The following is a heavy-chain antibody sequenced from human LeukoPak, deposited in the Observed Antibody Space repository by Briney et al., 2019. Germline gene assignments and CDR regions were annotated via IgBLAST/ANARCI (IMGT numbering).Heavy chain of an antibody. CDR1: GFTFSSYG. Sequence: GGSLRLSCAASGFTFSSYGMHWVRQAPGKGLEWVAFIWYDGSNKYYADSVKGRFTISRDNSKNTLYLQMNSLRAEDTAVYYCARERARIITMIVVVTGMDVWGQGTTVTVSS. V-gene: IGHV3-30*02. CDR3: ARERARIITMIVVVTGMDV. D-gene: IGHD3-22*01. CDR2: IWYDGSNK. J-gene: IGHJ6*02.